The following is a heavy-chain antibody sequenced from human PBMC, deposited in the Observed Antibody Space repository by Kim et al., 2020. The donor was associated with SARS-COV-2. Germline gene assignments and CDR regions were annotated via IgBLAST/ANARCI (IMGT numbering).Heavy chain of an antibody. D-gene: IGHD3-10*01. Sequence: GGSLRLSCAASGFTFSSYGMHWVRQAPGKGLEWVAVISYDGSNKYYADSVKGRFTISRDNSKNTLYLQMNSLRAEDTAVYYCAKENGSGSYLYYYYGMDVWGQGTTVTVSS. CDR2: ISYDGSNK. V-gene: IGHV3-30*18. J-gene: IGHJ6*02. CDR1: GFTFSSYG. CDR3: AKENGSGSYLYYYYGMDV.